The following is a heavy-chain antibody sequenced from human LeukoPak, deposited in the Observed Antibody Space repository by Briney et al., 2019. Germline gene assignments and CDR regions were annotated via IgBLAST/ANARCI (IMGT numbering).Heavy chain of an antibody. CDR1: GFTVSSNY. CDR2: IYSGGRP. V-gene: IGHV3-66*01. Sequence: GGSLRLSCAASGFTVSSNYMSWVRQAPGKGLEWVSVIYSGGRPYNADSVKGRFTISRDNSKNTLYLQMNSLRAEDTAVYYCASYGSGSSPYNWSDPWGQGTLVTVSS. J-gene: IGHJ5*02. D-gene: IGHD3-10*01. CDR3: ASYGSGSSPYNWSDP.